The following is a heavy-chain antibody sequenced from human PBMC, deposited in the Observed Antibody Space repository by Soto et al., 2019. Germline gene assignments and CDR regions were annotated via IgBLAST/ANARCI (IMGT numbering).Heavy chain of an antibody. J-gene: IGHJ4*02. CDR3: AANMEEYSTYYFYY. D-gene: IGHD2-15*01. Sequence: SAKVSCKASGGTISSYSISWVRHDTGQGLEWMGRIIPILGIANYAQKFQGRVTITADKSTSTAYMELSSMRSEDTAVYYCAANMEEYSTYYFYYWGQGTLVTVSS. CDR1: GGTISSYS. CDR2: IIPILGIA. V-gene: IGHV1-69*02.